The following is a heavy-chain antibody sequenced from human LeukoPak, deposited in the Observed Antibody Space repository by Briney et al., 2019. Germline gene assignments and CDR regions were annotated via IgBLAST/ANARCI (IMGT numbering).Heavy chain of an antibody. CDR3: AREYYDSSGYFPVPYYYYMDV. CDR1: GFTFSSYS. D-gene: IGHD3-22*01. Sequence: GGSLRLSCAASGFTFSSYSMNWVRQAPGKGLEWVSYISSSSSTIYYADSVKGRFTISRDNAKNSLYLQMNSLRAEDTAVYYCAREYYDSSGYFPVPYYYYMDVWGKGTTVTVSS. CDR2: ISSSSSTI. V-gene: IGHV3-48*01. J-gene: IGHJ6*03.